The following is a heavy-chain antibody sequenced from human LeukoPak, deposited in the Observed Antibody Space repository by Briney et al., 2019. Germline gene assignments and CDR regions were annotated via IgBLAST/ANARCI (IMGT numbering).Heavy chain of an antibody. CDR3: ARERFDYYDSSGSLGYFDY. Sequence: PSQTLSLTCTVSGGSISSGGYYWSWIRQHPGKGLEWIGYIYYSGSTYYNPSLKSRVTISVDTSKNQFSLKLSSVTAADTAVYYCARERFDYYDSSGSLGYFDYWGQGTLDTVSS. CDR1: GGSISSGGYY. J-gene: IGHJ4*02. V-gene: IGHV4-31*03. D-gene: IGHD3-22*01. CDR2: IYYSGST.